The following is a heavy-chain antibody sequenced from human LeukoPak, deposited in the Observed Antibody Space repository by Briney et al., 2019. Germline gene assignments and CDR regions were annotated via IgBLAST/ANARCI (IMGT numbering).Heavy chain of an antibody. J-gene: IGHJ5*02. CDR2: IYHSGST. Sequence: SETLSLTCTVSGYSISSGYYWGWSRQPPGKGLEWIGNIYHSGSTYYNPSLKSRVTVSVDTSKNQFSLKLSSVTAADTAVYYCARDPRVTYLSSWSNFYTHNWFDPWGQGTLVTVSS. D-gene: IGHD6-13*01. CDR1: GYSISSGYY. V-gene: IGHV4-38-2*02. CDR3: ARDPRVTYLSSWSNFYTHNWFDP.